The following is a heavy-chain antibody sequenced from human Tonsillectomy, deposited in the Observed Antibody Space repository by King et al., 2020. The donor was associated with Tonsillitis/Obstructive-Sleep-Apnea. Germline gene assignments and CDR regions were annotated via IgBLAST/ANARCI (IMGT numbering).Heavy chain of an antibody. CDR3: ARDGSVATRPLDY. J-gene: IGHJ4*02. V-gene: IGHV1-46*01. D-gene: IGHD6-6*01. CDR1: GYTFTSYY. Sequence: QLVQSGAEVKKPGASVKVSCKASGYTFTSYYIHWVRQAPGQGLEWMVIINPSGGSTSYAQKFQGRVTMTRDTSTSTVYMELSSLRSEETAVYYCARDGSVATRPLDYWGQGTLVTVSS. CDR2: INPSGGST.